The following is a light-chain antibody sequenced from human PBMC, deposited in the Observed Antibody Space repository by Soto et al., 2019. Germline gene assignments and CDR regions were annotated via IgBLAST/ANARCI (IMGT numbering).Light chain of an antibody. J-gene: IGLJ1*01. CDR3: CSYAGNFIFV. Sequence: QSALTQPRSVSGSPGQSVTISCTGTSSDVGGYNYVSWYQQHPGKAPKLMIFDVSERPSGVPDRFSGSKSGNTASLIISGLQAEDEADYGCSYAGNFIFVFGTGTKVTVL. CDR1: SSDVGGYNY. V-gene: IGLV2-11*01. CDR2: DVS.